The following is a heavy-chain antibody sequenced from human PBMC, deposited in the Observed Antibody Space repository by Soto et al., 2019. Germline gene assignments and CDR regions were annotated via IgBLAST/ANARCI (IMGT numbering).Heavy chain of an antibody. CDR3: AKDRTMTTSSDCYCRMHV. J-gene: IGHJ6*02. V-gene: IGHV3-30*18. CDR1: GFTFSSYG. D-gene: IGHD4-17*01. CDR2: ISYDGSNK. Sequence: QVQLVESGGGVVQPGRSLRLSCAASGFTFSSYGMHWVRQAPGKGLEWVADISYDGSNKYYADSLRGRFAISIDNSKNTPYLQMNGLRAADTAVYNRAKDRTMTTSSDCYCRMHVWGQGTTGTLTS.